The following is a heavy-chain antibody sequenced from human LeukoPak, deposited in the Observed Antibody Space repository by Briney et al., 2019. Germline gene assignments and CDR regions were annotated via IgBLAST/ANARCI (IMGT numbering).Heavy chain of an antibody. V-gene: IGHV3-74*01. J-gene: IGHJ6*02. D-gene: IGHD3-10*01. CDR3: ARVGYYGSGSYYSRYYYYYGMDV. CDR1: GFTFSSYW. CDR2: INSDGSST. Sequence: GSLRLSCAASGFTFSSYWMHWVRQAPGKGLVWVSRINSDGSSTSYADSVKGRFTISRDNAKNTLYLQMNSLRAEDTAVYYCARVGYYGSGSYYSRYYYYYGMDVWGQGTTVTVSS.